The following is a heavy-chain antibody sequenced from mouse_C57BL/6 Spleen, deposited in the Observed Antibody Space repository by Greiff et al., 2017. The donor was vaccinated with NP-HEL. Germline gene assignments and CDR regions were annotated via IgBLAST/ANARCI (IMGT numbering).Heavy chain of an antibody. J-gene: IGHJ4*01. CDR2: IDPETGGT. V-gene: IGHV1-15*01. CDR3: TEGVTTVVAPHAMDY. Sequence: VQLQQSGAELVRPGASVTLSCKASGYTFTDYEMHWVKQTPVHGLEWIGAIDPETGGTAYNQKFKGKAILTADKSSSTAYMELRSLTSEDSAVYYCTEGVTTVVAPHAMDYWGQGTSVTVSS. CDR1: GYTFTDYE. D-gene: IGHD1-1*01.